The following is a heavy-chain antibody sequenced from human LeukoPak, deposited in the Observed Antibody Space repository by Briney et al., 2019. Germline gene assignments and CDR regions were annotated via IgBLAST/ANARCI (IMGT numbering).Heavy chain of an antibody. V-gene: IGHV3-33*01. CDR2: IWYDGFNK. J-gene: IGHJ4*02. CDR3: ARGPTVQEDLDY. CDR1: GFTFSSYV. Sequence: PGRSLRLSCAASGFTFSSYVMHWVRQAPGKGLEWVAVIWYDGFNKYYADSVKGRFTISRDNSKNTLYLQMNSLRAEDTAVYYCARGPTVQEDLDYWGQGTLVTVSS.